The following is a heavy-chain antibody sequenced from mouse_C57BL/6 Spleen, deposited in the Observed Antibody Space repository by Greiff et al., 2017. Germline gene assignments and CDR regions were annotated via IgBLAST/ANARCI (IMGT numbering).Heavy chain of an antibody. V-gene: IGHV7-3*01. D-gene: IGHD2-12*01. CDR2: IRNKANGYTT. CDR1: GFTFTDYY. Sequence: EVHLVESGGGLVQPGGSLSLSCAASGFTFTDYYMSWVRQPPGKALEWLGFIRNKANGYTTEYSASVKGRFTISRDNSQSILYLQMNALRAEDSATYYCARYRTTKWYFDVWGTGTTVTVSS. CDR3: ARYRTTKWYFDV. J-gene: IGHJ1*03.